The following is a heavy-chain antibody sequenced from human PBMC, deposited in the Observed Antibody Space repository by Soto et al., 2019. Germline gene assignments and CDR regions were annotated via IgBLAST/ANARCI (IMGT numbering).Heavy chain of an antibody. D-gene: IGHD3-22*01. CDR3: ARDGPHDYDSSGYYLDY. V-gene: IGHV1-69*12. CDR2: IIPIFGTA. CDR1: GGTFSSYA. Sequence: QVQLVQSGAEVKKPGSSVKVSCKASGGTFSSYAISWVRQAPGQGLEWMGGIIPIFGTANYAQKFQGRVTITAXXSXSXXYMELSSLRSEDTAVYYCARDGPHDYDSSGYYLDYWGQGTLVTVSS. J-gene: IGHJ4*02.